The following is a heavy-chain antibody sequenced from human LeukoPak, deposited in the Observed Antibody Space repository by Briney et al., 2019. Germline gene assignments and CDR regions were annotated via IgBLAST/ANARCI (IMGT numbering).Heavy chain of an antibody. CDR2: IIPVFGTA. CDR3: ARVDRYYYYLDI. CDR1: GGTFSTYT. J-gene: IGHJ6*03. Sequence: GASVKVSCKASGGTFSTYTITWVRQAPRQGLEWLGGIIPVFGTANYAQKFQGRVTVATGESTSTAYLELSSLRSDDTAIYYCARVDRYYYYLDIWGKGTAVTVSS. V-gene: IGHV1-69*05.